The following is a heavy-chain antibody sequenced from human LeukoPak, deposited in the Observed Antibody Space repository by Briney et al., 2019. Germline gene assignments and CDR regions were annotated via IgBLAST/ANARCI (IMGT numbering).Heavy chain of an antibody. Sequence: PGGSLRLSCAASGFTFDDYAMHWVRQAPGKGLDWVSLISYDGSNKNYADSVKGRFTVSRDNSKNTLYLQVNSLRGEDTAVYYCARESGRRSNKDFLDYWGQGTLVTVSS. V-gene: IGHV3-30-3*01. CDR3: ARESGRRSNKDFLDY. CDR1: GFTFDDYA. D-gene: IGHD2/OR15-2a*01. J-gene: IGHJ4*02. CDR2: ISYDGSNK.